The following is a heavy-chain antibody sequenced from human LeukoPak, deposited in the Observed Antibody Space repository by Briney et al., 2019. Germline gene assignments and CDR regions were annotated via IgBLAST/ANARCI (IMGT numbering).Heavy chain of an antibody. V-gene: IGHV3-23*01. Sequence: GGSLRLSCAASGFTFSSYAMSWVRQAPGKGLEWVSAISGSGGSTYYADSVKGRFTISRDNSKNTLYLQMNSLRAEDTAVYFCARRVPSQVITDYFDFWGQGALVTVSS. D-gene: IGHD3-16*01. CDR1: GFTFSSYA. CDR3: ARRVPSQVITDYFDF. J-gene: IGHJ4*02. CDR2: ISGSGGST.